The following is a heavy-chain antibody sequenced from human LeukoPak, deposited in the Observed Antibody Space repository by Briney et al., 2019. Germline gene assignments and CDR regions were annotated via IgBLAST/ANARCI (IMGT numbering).Heavy chain of an antibody. CDR3: AKETPGLYYYDSSGYSDY. CDR1: GFTFGSYA. Sequence: GGSLRLSCAASGFTFGSYAMSWVRQAPGKGLEWVSAISGGGGNTYYADSVKGRFTISRDNSKNTVYVQMNSLRVEDTAVYYCAKETPGLYYYDSSGYSDYWGQGTLVTVSS. D-gene: IGHD3-22*01. CDR2: ISGGGGNT. V-gene: IGHV3-23*01. J-gene: IGHJ4*02.